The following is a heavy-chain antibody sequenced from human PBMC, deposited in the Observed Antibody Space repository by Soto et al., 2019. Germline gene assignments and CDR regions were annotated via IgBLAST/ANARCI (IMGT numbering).Heavy chain of an antibody. CDR3: ARDQLQGWYFDL. CDR2: IYYSGST. J-gene: IGHJ2*01. CDR1: GGSISSGGYY. D-gene: IGHD6-6*01. V-gene: IGHV4-31*03. Sequence: QLLESGPGLVKPSQTLSLTCTVSGGSISSGGYYWSWIRQHPGKGLEWIGYIYYSGSTYYNPSLKSRVTISVDTSKNQFSLKLSSVTAADTAVYYCARDQLQGWYFDLWGRGTLVTVSS.